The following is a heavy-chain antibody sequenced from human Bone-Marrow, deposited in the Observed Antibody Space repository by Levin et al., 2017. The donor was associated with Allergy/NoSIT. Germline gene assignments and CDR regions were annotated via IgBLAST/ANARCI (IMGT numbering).Heavy chain of an antibody. CDR1: GDSISSYY. V-gene: IGHV4-59*01. CDR2: IYYSGST. J-gene: IGHJ4*02. D-gene: IGHD3-22*01. Sequence: PSETLSLTCTVSGDSISSYYWTWIRQPPGKGLEWIGYIYYSGSTNYNPSLKSRVTISVDTSKNQFSLKLSSVTAADTAVYYCARVLVSGYYFVGYFDYWGQGTLVTVSS. CDR3: ARVLVSGYYFVGYFDY.